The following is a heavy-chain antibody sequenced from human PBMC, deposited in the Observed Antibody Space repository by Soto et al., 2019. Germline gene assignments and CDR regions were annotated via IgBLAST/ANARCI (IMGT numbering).Heavy chain of an antibody. J-gene: IGHJ4*02. CDR3: ARGPPREVVTASYFDY. CDR2: IDHSGST. V-gene: IGHV4-34*01. Sequence: RQPPGKGLEWIGEIDHSGSTNYNPSLKSRVTISVDTSKNQFSLKLSSVTAADTAVYYCARGPPREVVTASYFDYWGQGTLVTVSS. D-gene: IGHD2-21*02.